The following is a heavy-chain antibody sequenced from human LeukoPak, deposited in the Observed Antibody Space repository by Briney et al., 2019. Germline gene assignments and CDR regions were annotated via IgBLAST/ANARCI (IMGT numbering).Heavy chain of an antibody. CDR3: AGGSMARGDYYYYYMDV. Sequence: ASVKVSCKASGGTFSSYAISWVRQAPGQGLEWMGGIIPIFGTANYAQKFQGRVTITADESTSTAYMELSSLRSEDTAVYYCAGGSMARGDYYYYYMDVWGKGTTVTISS. D-gene: IGHD3-10*01. CDR2: IIPIFGTA. V-gene: IGHV1-69*01. J-gene: IGHJ6*03. CDR1: GGTFSSYA.